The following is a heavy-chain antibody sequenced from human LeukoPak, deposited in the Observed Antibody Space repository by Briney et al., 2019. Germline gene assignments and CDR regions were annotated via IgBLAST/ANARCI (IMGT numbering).Heavy chain of an antibody. CDR1: GFTFSSYW. V-gene: IGHV3-7*01. CDR3: ARGSLDY. CDR2: INKHGSDK. J-gene: IGHJ4*02. Sequence: PGGSLRISCATSGFTFSSYWMAWVRQAPGKGLEWVASINKHGSDKYYVDSVNGRFTISRDNAKNSVSLQMGSLRAEDTAVYYCARGSLDYWGQGALVTVSS.